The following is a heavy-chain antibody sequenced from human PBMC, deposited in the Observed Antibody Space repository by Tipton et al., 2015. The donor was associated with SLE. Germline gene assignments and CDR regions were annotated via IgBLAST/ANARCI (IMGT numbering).Heavy chain of an antibody. CDR2: IYTTGSP. CDR1: GVSISSGSYY. CDR3: ARTLDALDI. V-gene: IGHV4-61*02. J-gene: IGHJ3*02. Sequence: TLSLTCTVSGVSISSGSYYWNWVRQPAGKGLEWIGRIYTTGSPYYNPSLESRVVITMDKSKNQFSLKLTAVTAADTAVYYCARTLDALDIWGQGTMVTVSS.